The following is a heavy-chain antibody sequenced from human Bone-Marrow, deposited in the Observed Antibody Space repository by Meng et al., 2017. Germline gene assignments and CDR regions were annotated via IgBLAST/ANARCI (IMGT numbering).Heavy chain of an antibody. CDR1: GGSISSSNW. V-gene: IGHV4-4*02. CDR2: INHSGST. D-gene: IGHD1-1*01. J-gene: IGHJ1*01. CDR3: ARGTRPLLFQH. Sequence: QVQLQGSGPGLGKPSGTLSLTCAVSGGSISSSNWWSWVRQPPGKGLEWIGEINHSGSTNYNPSLKSRVTISVDTSKNQFSLKLSSVTAADTAVYYCARGTRPLLFQHWGQGTLVTVSS.